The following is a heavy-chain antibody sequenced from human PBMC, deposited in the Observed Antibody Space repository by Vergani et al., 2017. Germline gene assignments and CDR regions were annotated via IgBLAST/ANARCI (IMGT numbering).Heavy chain of an antibody. Sequence: QVQLVQSGAEVKKPGSSVKVSCKASGGTFSSYTISWVRQAPGQGLEWMGRIIPILGIANYAQKFKGRVTITADKSTSTAYMELSSLRSEDTAVYYCAGGPPLWGGYYFDYWGQGTLVTVSS. CDR2: IIPILGIA. CDR3: AGGPPLWGGYYFDY. CDR1: GGTFSSYT. J-gene: IGHJ4*02. V-gene: IGHV1-69*02. D-gene: IGHD2-21*01.